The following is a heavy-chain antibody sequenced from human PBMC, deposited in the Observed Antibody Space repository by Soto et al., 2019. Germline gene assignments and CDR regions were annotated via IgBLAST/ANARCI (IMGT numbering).Heavy chain of an antibody. Sequence: EVQLVESGGGLVQPGRSLRLSCAASGFTFDDYAMHWVRQAPGKGLEWVSGISWNSGKIGYADSVKGRFTISRDNANNSLYLQMNSLRPEDTAFYDCAKEIVGAINYWGQGTMVTVSS. J-gene: IGHJ4*02. CDR2: ISWNSGKI. V-gene: IGHV3-9*01. CDR1: GFTFDDYA. D-gene: IGHD1-26*01. CDR3: AKEIVGAINY.